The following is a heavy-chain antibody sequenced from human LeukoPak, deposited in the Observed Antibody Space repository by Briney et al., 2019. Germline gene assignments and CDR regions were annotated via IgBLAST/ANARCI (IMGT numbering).Heavy chain of an antibody. J-gene: IGHJ4*02. D-gene: IGHD2-2*01. CDR3: ARLYCSGTSCSSSFDY. CDR1: GFTFSTYW. CDR2: IKQDGSAK. Sequence: GWSLRLSCAASGFTFSTYWMSWVRRAPGKGLEWVANIKQDGSAKYYVDSVKGRFTISRDNARNSLYLQMNSLRAEDAAVYYCARLYCSGTSCSSSFDYWGQGALVTVSS. V-gene: IGHV3-7*04.